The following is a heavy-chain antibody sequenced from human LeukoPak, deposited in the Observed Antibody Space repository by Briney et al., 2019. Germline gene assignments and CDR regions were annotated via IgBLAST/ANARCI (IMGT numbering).Heavy chain of an antibody. V-gene: IGHV1-69*13. CDR3: ARSRYYYGSGSYSYYYYYYMDV. J-gene: IGHJ6*03. D-gene: IGHD3-10*01. CDR2: IISIFGTA. Sequence: SVKVSCKASGGTFSSYAISWVRQAPGQGLEWMGGIISIFGTANYAQKFQGRVTITADESTSTAYMELSSLRSEDTAVYYCARSRYYYGSGSYSYYYYYYMDVWGKGTTVTVSS. CDR1: GGTFSSYA.